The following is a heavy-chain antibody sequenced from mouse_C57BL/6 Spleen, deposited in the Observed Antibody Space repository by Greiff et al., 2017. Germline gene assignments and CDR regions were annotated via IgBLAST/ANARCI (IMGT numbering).Heavy chain of an antibody. CDR3: TREGYYGSSYWFAY. J-gene: IGHJ3*01. V-gene: IGHV5-9-1*02. CDR1: GFTFSSYA. Sequence: EVQGVESGEGLVKPGGSLKLSCAASGFTFSSYAMSWVRQTPEKRLEWVAYISSGGDYIYYADTVKGRFTISRDNARNTLYLQMSSLKSEDTAMYYCTREGYYGSSYWFAYWGQGTLVTVSA. D-gene: IGHD1-1*01. CDR2: ISSGGDYI.